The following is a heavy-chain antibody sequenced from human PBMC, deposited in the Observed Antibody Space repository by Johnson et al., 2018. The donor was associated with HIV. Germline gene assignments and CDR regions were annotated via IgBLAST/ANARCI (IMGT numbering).Heavy chain of an antibody. CDR2: TTPSGGGT. CDR1: GFTFSSYA. J-gene: IGHJ3*02. CDR3: AKAFSTFHDAFDI. V-gene: IGHV3-23*04. Sequence: VPLVESGGGLVQPGGSLRLSCAASGFTFSSYAMSWVRQAPGKGLEWVSATTPSGGGTYYADSVKGRFTISRDNSKNTLFLQMNSLRAEDTAVYFCAKAFSTFHDAFDIWGQGTMVTVSS. D-gene: IGHD2/OR15-2a*01.